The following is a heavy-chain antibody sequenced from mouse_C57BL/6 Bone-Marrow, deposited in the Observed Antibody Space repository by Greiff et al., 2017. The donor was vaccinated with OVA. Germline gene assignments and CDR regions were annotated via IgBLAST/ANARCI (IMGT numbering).Heavy chain of an antibody. CDR1: GYSITSAY. D-gene: IGHD2-2*01. V-gene: IGHV3-8*01. CDR3: ARGVTTLRNAMDY. Sequence: EVQLVESGPGLAKPSQTLSLPCSVTGYSITSAYWNWIRKFPGNKLEYMGYISYSGSTYYNPSLKSRISITRDTSKNQYYLQLNSVTTEDTATYYCARGVTTLRNAMDYWGQGTSVTVSS. J-gene: IGHJ4*01. CDR2: ISYSGST.